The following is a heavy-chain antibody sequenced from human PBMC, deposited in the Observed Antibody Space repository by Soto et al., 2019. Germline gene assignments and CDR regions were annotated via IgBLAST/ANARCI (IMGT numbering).Heavy chain of an antibody. CDR1: GFTFSSYW. CDR3: ARTVAVGATWYYYYGMDV. V-gene: IGHV3-7*01. CDR2: IKQDGSEK. D-gene: IGHD1-26*01. Sequence: GGSLRLSCAASGFTFSSYWMSWVRQAPGKGLEWVANIKQDGSEKYYVDSVKGRFTISRDNAKNSLYLQMNSLRAEDTAVYYCARTVAVGATWYYYYGMDVWGQGTTVTVSS. J-gene: IGHJ6*02.